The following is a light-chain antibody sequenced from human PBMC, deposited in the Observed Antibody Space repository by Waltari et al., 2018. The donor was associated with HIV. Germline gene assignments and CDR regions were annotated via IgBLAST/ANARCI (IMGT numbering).Light chain of an antibody. Sequence: QSVLTQPPSVSGAPGQTVTVSCTGSTPNHGANFDVHWYQHLPGTAPKLLIYGNNKRPSGVPARFSGSRSGSSASLAITGLQAEDEADYYCQSYDNVLTAVIFGGGTKVTVL. CDR3: QSYDNVLTAVI. J-gene: IGLJ2*01. V-gene: IGLV1-40*01. CDR2: GNN. CDR1: TPNHGANFD.